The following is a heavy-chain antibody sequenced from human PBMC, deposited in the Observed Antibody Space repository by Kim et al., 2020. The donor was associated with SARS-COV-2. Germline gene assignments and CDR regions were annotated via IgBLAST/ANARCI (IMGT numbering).Heavy chain of an antibody. V-gene: IGHV7-4-1*02. Sequence: ASVKVSCKASGYTFTSYAMNWVRQAPGQGLEWMGWINTNTGNPTYAQGFTGRFVFSLDTSVSTAYLQISSLKAEDTAVYYCARGGYSYGLGGVNWFDPWGQGTLVTVSS. CDR2: INTNTGNP. CDR1: GYTFTSYA. J-gene: IGHJ5*02. D-gene: IGHD5-18*01. CDR3: ARGGYSYGLGGVNWFDP.